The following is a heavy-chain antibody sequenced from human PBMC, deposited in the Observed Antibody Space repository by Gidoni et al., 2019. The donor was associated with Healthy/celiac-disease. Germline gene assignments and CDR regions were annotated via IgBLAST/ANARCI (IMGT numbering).Heavy chain of an antibody. D-gene: IGHD5-12*01. CDR2: IYYSGST. J-gene: IGHJ4*02. Sequence: QLQLQESRPGLVKPSEPLSLTCTVSGGSISSSSYYWGWIGQPPGKGLAWLGSIYYSGSTYYNPSLKSRVTISVDTSKNQFSLKLSSVTAADTAVYYCARDLVKSGYSGYDSVWGQGTLVTVSS. CDR1: GGSISSSSYY. CDR3: ARDLVKSGYSGYDSV. V-gene: IGHV4-39*07.